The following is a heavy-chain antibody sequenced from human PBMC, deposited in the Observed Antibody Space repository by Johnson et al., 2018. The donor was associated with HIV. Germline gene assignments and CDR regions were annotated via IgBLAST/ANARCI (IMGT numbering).Heavy chain of an antibody. Sequence: VQLVESGGGLVQPGGSLRLSCAASGFTFSSYAMHWVRQAPGKGLEYVSAISSNGDSTYYANSVKGRFTISRDNAKKSLYLQMNSLRAEDTAVYYCARELRIAARGLAFDIWGRGTMVTVSS. J-gene: IGHJ3*02. CDR2: ISSNGDST. CDR1: GFTFSSYA. V-gene: IGHV3-64*01. D-gene: IGHD6-6*01. CDR3: ARELRIAARGLAFDI.